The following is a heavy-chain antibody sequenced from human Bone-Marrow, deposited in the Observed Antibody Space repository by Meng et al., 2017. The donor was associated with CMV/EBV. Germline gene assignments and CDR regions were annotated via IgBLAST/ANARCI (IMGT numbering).Heavy chain of an antibody. CDR3: ARDHSSREVGLLLGYYYYGMDV. D-gene: IGHD6-13*01. Sequence: GGSLRLSCAASGFTFDDYGMNWVRQAPGKGLERVSYISSSSSTIYHADSVKGRFTISRDNAKKSLYLQMNSLRAEDTAVYYCARDHSSREVGLLLGYYYYGMDVWGQGTTVTVSS. CDR1: GFTFDDYG. CDR2: ISSSSSTI. J-gene: IGHJ6*02. V-gene: IGHV3-48*04.